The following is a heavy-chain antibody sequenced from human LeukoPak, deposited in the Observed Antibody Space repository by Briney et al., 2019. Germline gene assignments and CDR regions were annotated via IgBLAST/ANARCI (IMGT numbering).Heavy chain of an antibody. V-gene: IGHV4-59*01. Sequence: PSETLSLTCTVSGGSISSYYWSWIRQPPGKGLEWIGYIYYSGSTNYNPSLKSRVTISVDTSKNQFSLKLSSVTAADTAVYYCARDSSSSWYEVSWFDPRGQGTLVTVSS. D-gene: IGHD6-13*01. CDR2: IYYSGST. J-gene: IGHJ5*02. CDR1: GGSISSYY. CDR3: ARDSSSSWYEVSWFDP.